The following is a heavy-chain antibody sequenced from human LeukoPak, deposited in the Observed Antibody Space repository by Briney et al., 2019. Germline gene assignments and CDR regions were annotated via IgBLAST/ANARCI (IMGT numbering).Heavy chain of an antibody. CDR3: ARENGLGVGGAFDI. D-gene: IGHD2-21*01. V-gene: IGHV4-38-2*02. CDR1: GYSISSGYY. Sequence: KPSETLSLTCTVSGYSISSGYYWGWIRQPPGKGLEWIGYIYYSGSTYYNPSLKSRVTMSVDTSKNQFSLKLSSVTAADTAVYYCARENGLGVGGAFDIWGQGTMVTISS. CDR2: IYYSGST. J-gene: IGHJ3*02.